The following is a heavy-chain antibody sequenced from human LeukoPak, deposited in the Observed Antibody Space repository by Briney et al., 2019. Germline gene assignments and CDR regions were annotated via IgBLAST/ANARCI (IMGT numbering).Heavy chain of an antibody. CDR1: GFTFSSYS. CDR3: ARSSAAFDY. J-gene: IGHJ4*02. V-gene: IGHV3-21*01. CDR2: ISSSSSYI. Sequence: PGGSLRLSCAASGFTFSSYSMNWVRQAPGNGLEWVSSISSSSSYIYYADSVKGRFTISRDNAKNSLYPQMNSLRAEDTAVYYCARSSAAFDYWGQGTLVTVSS.